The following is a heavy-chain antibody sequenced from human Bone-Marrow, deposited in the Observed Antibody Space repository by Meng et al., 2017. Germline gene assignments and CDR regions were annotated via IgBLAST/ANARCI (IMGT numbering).Heavy chain of an antibody. CDR1: GYSVSSNSAA. J-gene: IGHJ4*02. Sequence: VQLSPSGPGLVTPSQTLSLTCAISGYSVSSNSAAWHWIRQSPSRGLEWLGRTYYRSKWYTDYAVSVKSRITINPDTSKNQFSLQLNSVTPEDTAVYYCARGDYSSSPSFWGQGTLVTVSS. V-gene: IGHV6-1*01. CDR3: ARGDYSSSPSF. CDR2: TYYRSKWYT. D-gene: IGHD3-22*01.